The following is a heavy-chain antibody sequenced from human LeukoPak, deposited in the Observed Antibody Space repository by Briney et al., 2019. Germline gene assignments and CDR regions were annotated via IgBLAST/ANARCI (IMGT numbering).Heavy chain of an antibody. CDR3: ARQGPNGDLDF. J-gene: IGHJ4*02. V-gene: IGHV3-48*01. CDR2: IECYSRII. D-gene: IGHD4-17*01. CDR1: GFTFNTYS. Sequence: AGGSLRLSCAASGFTFNTYSMNWVRQAPGKGLQWVSYIECYSRIIHYADSVKGRFTISRDDAKNSLLLQMNSLTADDTAIYYCARQGPNGDLDFWGQGTLVTVSS.